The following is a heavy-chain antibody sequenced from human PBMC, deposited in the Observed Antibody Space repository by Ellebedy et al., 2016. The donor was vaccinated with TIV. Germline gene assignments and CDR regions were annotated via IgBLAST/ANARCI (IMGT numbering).Heavy chain of an antibody. V-gene: IGHV1-8*01. CDR1: GYTFTSYD. J-gene: IGHJ6*02. CDR2: MNPNSGNT. CDR3: ARGPFMITFGGVSMDV. D-gene: IGHD3-16*01. Sequence: AASVKVSCKASGYTFTSYDINWVRQATGQGLEWMGWMNPNSGNTEYAQKFQGRVTMTRNTSITTAFMELSSLRSEDTAVYYCARGPFMITFGGVSMDVWGQGTTVTVSS.